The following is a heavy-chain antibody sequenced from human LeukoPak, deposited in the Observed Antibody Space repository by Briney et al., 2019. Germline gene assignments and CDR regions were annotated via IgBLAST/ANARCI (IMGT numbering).Heavy chain of an antibody. CDR2: INHSGST. J-gene: IGHJ5*02. D-gene: IGHD3-3*01. Sequence: PSETLSLTCAVYGGSFSGYYWSWIRQPPGKGLEWIGEINHSGSTNYNPSLKSRVTISADTSRNQFSLKLSSVTAADTAVYYCARDLADYWFDPWGQGTLVTVSS. CDR1: GGSFSGYY. V-gene: IGHV4-34*01. CDR3: ARDLADYWFDP.